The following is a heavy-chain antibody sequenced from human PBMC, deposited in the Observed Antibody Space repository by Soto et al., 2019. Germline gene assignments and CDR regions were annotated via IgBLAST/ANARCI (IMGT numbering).Heavy chain of an antibody. CDR1: GYSFTDYW. Sequence: PGESLKISCRISGYSFTDYWIGWVRQMPGKGLEWMGLIYPRDSDTRYSPSFQGQVTLSADKSISTAYLQWNSLKASDTAIYYCARPTLAQGFDYWGQGTLVTVSS. D-gene: IGHD6-13*01. CDR3: ARPTLAQGFDY. J-gene: IGHJ4*02. V-gene: IGHV5-51*01. CDR2: IYPRDSDT.